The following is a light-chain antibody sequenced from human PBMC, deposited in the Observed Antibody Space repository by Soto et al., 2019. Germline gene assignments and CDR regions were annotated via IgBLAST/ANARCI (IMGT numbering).Light chain of an antibody. V-gene: IGLV2-11*01. J-gene: IGLJ1*01. CDR1: SSDVGGYNY. CDR2: DVI. Sequence: QSVLTQPRSVSGSPGQSVTISCTGTSSDVGGYNYVSWYQHLPGKAPKLMIYDVIKRPSGVPDRFSGSKSGDTASLTISGLQAEDEADYYCCSYAGSSSYVFGTGTQLTVL. CDR3: CSYAGSSSYV.